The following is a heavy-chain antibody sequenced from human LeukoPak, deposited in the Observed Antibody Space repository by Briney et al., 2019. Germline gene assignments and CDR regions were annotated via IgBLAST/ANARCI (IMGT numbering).Heavy chain of an antibody. CDR2: ISSSSSTI. D-gene: IGHD3-22*01. J-gene: IGHJ5*02. Sequence: GGSLRLSCSASGFTFTSYSMNWVRQAPGKGLEWVSYISSSSSTIYYADSVKGRFTISRDNAKNSLYLQMNSLRDEDTAVYYCARKSDYDSSGYHNWFDVWGQGTLVTVSS. CDR3: ARKSDYDSSGYHNWFDV. V-gene: IGHV3-48*02. CDR1: GFTFTSYS.